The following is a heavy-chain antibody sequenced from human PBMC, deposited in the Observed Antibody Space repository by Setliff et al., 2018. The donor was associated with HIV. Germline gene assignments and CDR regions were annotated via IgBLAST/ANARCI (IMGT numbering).Heavy chain of an antibody. Sequence: SETLSLTCTVSGGSITPHYWSWIRQPPGKGLEWIGLIYYSGSTNYSPSLKSRVTISVDSSKNQSSLKLTSVTAADAAIYYCARQFPPYHSGAHYSDLWSQGTLVTSPQ. V-gene: IGHV4-59*11. CDR1: GGSITPHY. CDR2: IYYSGST. D-gene: IGHD6-19*01. J-gene: IGHJ5*02. CDR3: ARQFPPYHSGAHYSDL.